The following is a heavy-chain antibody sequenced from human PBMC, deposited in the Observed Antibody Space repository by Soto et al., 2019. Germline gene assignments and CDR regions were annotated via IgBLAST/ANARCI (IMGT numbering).Heavy chain of an antibody. J-gene: IGHJ4*02. CDR1: GFTFSKAW. CDR3: ATDSGMSPYSFDY. Sequence: GGSLRLSCATSGFTFSKAWVGWVRQAPGKGLEWVGRIMSKTDGGTTDYAAPVKGRFTISRDDSKSTLYLQMNSLKTEDTAFYYCATDSGMSPYSFDYWGQGTLVTVSS. D-gene: IGHD1-26*01. V-gene: IGHV3-15*01. CDR2: IMSKTDGGTT.